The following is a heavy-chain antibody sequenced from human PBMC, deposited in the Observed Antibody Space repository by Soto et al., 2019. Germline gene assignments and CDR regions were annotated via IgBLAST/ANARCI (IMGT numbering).Heavy chain of an antibody. CDR3: AREWPLAGPLYFDY. D-gene: IGHD2-2*02. CDR2: ISSSSSYI. J-gene: IGHJ4*02. CDR1: GFTFSSYS. Sequence: GGSLRLSCAASGFTFSSYSMNWVRQAPGKGLEWVSSISSSSSYIYYADSVKGRFTISRDNAKNSLYLQMNSLRAEETAVYYCAREWPLAGPLYFDYWGQGTLVTVSS. V-gene: IGHV3-21*01.